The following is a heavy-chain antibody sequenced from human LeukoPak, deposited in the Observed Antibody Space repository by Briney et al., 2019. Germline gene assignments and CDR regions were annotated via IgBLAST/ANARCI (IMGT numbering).Heavy chain of an antibody. CDR1: GGSISSSSYY. CDR2: IYYSGST. Sequence: SETLSLTCTVSGGSISSSSYYWGWIRQPPGKGLEWIGSIYYSGSTYYNPSLKSRVTISVDTSKNQFSLKLSSVTAADRAVYYCARYGTIFGGMRAFDIWGQGTMVTVSS. J-gene: IGHJ3*02. CDR3: ARYGTIFGGMRAFDI. D-gene: IGHD3-3*01. V-gene: IGHV4-39*01.